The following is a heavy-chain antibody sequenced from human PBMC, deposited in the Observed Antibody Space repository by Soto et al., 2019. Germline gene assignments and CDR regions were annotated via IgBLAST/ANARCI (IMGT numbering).Heavy chain of an antibody. D-gene: IGHD3-10*01. J-gene: IGHJ6*02. Sequence: SVKVSCKASGGTFSSYAISWVRQAPGQGLEWMGGIIPIFGTANYAQKFQGRVTITADESTSTAYMELSSLRSEDTAVYYCARDRGLTYSPAKDYGMDVWGQGTTVTVSS. CDR3: ARDRGLTYSPAKDYGMDV. CDR2: IIPIFGTA. CDR1: GGTFSSYA. V-gene: IGHV1-69*13.